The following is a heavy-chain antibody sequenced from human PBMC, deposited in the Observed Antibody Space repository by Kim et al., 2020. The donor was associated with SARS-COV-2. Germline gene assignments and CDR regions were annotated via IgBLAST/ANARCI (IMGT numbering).Heavy chain of an antibody. J-gene: IGHJ3*02. CDR2: TT. V-gene: IGHV4-39*01. Sequence: TTYCNPSHKSRVTISVDTSKNQFSLKLSSVTAADTAVYYCARPYSDAFDIWGQGTMVTVSS. CDR3: ARPYSDAFDI. D-gene: IGHD2-21*01.